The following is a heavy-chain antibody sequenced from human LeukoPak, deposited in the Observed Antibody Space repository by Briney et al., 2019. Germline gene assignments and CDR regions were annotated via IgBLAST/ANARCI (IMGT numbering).Heavy chain of an antibody. CDR1: VYTFTGYY. V-gene: IGHV1-2*02. CDR3: ARSGSLTGHDAFDI. Sequence: GASVTVSCKSCVYTFTGYYMHWVRQAPGQGLEGMGWINPNSGGTNYAQRLQGGVTMTRDTSIRTAYIALSGLRSDDTALYHCARSGSLTGHDAFDIWGQGTVVTVSS. J-gene: IGHJ3*02. CDR2: INPNSGGT. D-gene: IGHD3-9*01.